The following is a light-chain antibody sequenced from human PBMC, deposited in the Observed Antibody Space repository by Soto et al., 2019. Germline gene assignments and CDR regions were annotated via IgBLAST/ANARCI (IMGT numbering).Light chain of an antibody. CDR1: QSVDRKN. Sequence: EIVLTQSPGTLSLSPGERATLSCRASQSVDRKNLAWYQQKCGQAPRLLIFGASSRATDIPDRFSGTGSGTDFTLTISRLEPEDFAVYYCQYYADSLWTFGQGTKVEIK. CDR3: QYYADSLWT. V-gene: IGKV3-20*01. J-gene: IGKJ1*01. CDR2: GAS.